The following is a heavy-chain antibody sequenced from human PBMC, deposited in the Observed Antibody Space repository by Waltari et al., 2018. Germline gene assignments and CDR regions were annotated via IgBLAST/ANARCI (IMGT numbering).Heavy chain of an antibody. Sequence: QVQLQESGPGLVKPSETLSLTCAVYGGSFSGYYWSWIRQPPGKGLEWIGEINHSGSTNYNPSLKSRVTISVDTSKNQFSLKLSSVTAADTAVYYCARATSLQLWFQNYYYYMDVWGKGTTVTVSS. CDR1: GGSFSGYY. CDR3: ARATSLQLWFQNYYYYMDV. J-gene: IGHJ6*03. V-gene: IGHV4-34*01. CDR2: INHSGST. D-gene: IGHD5-18*01.